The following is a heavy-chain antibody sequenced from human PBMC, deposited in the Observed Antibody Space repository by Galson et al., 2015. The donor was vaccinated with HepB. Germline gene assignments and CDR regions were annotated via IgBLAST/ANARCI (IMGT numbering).Heavy chain of an antibody. CDR3: ARVGLTMRFDP. CDR2: INAGNGNT. D-gene: IGHD3-3*01. J-gene: IGHJ5*02. CDR1: GYTFTSYA. V-gene: IGHV1-3*01. Sequence: SVKVSCKASGYTFTSYAMHWVRQAPGQRLEWMGWINAGNGNTKYSQKFQGRVTITRDTSASTAYMELSSLRSEATAVYYCARVGLTMRFDPWGQGTLVTVSS.